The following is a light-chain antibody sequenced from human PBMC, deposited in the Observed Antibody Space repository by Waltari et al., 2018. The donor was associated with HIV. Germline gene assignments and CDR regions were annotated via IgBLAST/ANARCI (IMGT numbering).Light chain of an antibody. Sequence: VLPQFPASLSLSPGDRATHSCRASDSVSNYSAWYQQKPGPAPRLLIYDASIRATGIPARFSGSGSRTEYTLTISSLEPEDVALYYCQQRNNWPPEVSFGQGTRLEIK. V-gene: IGKV3-11*01. J-gene: IGKJ5*01. CDR1: DSVSNY. CDR3: QQRNNWPPEVS. CDR2: DAS.